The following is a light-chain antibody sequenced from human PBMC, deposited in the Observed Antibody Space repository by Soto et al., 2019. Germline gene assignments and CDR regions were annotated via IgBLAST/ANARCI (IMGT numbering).Light chain of an antibody. V-gene: IGLV2-14*01. Sequence: QSALTQPASVSGSPGQSITISCTGTSSDVGGYNYVSWYQQHPGKAPKLMIYEVSNWPSGVSNRFSGSKSGNTASLTISGLQAEDEADYYCSSYTSSSTRLVFGGGTKLTVL. J-gene: IGLJ2*01. CDR3: SSYTSSSTRLV. CDR2: EVS. CDR1: SSDVGGYNY.